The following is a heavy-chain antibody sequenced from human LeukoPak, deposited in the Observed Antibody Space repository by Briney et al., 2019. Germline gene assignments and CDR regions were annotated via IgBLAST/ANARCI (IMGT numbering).Heavy chain of an antibody. V-gene: IGHV3-23*01. D-gene: IGHD3-22*01. CDR1: GFTFSSYA. CDR3: AIMHGYYDGSGFWVQ. CDR2: ISPSGDRT. Sequence: GGSLRLSCAASGFTFSSYAMSWVRQAPGKGLEWVSFISPSGDRTSNADSVEGRFTISRDNTRNTLYLQMNSLGDEDTGVYYCAIMHGYYDGSGFWVQWGQGTLVTVSS. J-gene: IGHJ4*02.